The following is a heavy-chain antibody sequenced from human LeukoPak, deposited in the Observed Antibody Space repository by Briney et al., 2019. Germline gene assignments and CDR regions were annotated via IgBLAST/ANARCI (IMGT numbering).Heavy chain of an antibody. CDR2: ISGSGGST. D-gene: IGHD4-17*01. Sequence: GGSLRLSCAASGFTFSSYAMSWVPQAPGKGVEWVSAISGSGGSTYYADSVKGRFTISRDNSKNTLYLQMNSLRAEDTAVYYCAKMTTVTTPFDYWGQGTLGTVS. CDR3: AKMTTVTTPFDY. J-gene: IGHJ4*02. CDR1: GFTFSSYA. V-gene: IGHV3-23*01.